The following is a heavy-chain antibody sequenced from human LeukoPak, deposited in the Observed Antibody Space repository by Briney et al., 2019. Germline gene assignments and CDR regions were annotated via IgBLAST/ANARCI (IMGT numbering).Heavy chain of an antibody. V-gene: IGHV1-18*04. CDR2: ISVYNDYT. CDR3: GREWGGDGSGRYYSPTYFDY. J-gene: IGHJ4*02. Sequence: ASVKVSCKASGYTFTSYGITWVRQAPGQGLEWMGWISVYNDYTNYARKFQGRVTMTTDTSTSTAYMELRSLRSDDTAVYYCGREWGGDGSGRYYSPTYFDYWGQGTLVTVSS. CDR1: GYTFTSYG. D-gene: IGHD3-10*01.